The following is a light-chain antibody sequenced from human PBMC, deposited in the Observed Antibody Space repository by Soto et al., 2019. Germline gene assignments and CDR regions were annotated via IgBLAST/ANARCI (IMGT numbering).Light chain of an antibody. V-gene: IGKV3D-15*01. CDR1: QSVGGS. CDR2: GAS. CDR3: QQYNNWPVT. Sequence: EIVLAQYPGTLSLSPGVRASLSCRASQSVGGSYVGWYQQKPGQTPRVLIHGASTRATGIAARFSGSGYGTEFNLTISGLQPEDFATYYCQQYNNWPVTFGGGTKVDIK. J-gene: IGKJ4*01.